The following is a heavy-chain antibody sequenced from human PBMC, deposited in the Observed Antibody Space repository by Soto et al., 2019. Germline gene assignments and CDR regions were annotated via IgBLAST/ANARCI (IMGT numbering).Heavy chain of an antibody. D-gene: IGHD1-1*01. Sequence: QVHLVQSGAEVKKPGASVKVSCKGSGYAFTTYGITWVRQAPGQGLEWMGWISAHNGNTNYAQKLQGKVTVTRDTSTSTSYMELRSLRSDDTAVYYCARGRYGDYWGQGALVTVSS. J-gene: IGHJ4*02. CDR3: ARGRYGDY. V-gene: IGHV1-18*01. CDR2: ISAHNGNT. CDR1: GYAFTTYG.